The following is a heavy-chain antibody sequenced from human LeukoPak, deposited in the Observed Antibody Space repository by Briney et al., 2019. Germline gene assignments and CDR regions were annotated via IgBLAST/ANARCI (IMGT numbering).Heavy chain of an antibody. CDR1: GFTFSSYA. Sequence: AGGSLRLSCAASGFTFSSYAMTWVRQAPGKGLEWVSAIGSSGNTFYADSVKGRFTISRDNSNSILYLQMNSLRAEDTAVYYCARDRVAAAGTGYYFDYWGQGTLVTVSS. CDR3: ARDRVAAAGTGYYFDY. CDR2: IGSSGNT. D-gene: IGHD6-13*01. V-gene: IGHV3-23*01. J-gene: IGHJ4*02.